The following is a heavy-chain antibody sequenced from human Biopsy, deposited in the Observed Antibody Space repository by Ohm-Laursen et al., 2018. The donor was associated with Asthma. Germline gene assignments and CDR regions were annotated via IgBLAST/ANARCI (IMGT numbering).Heavy chain of an antibody. CDR1: GFAVSRDY. Sequence: SLRLSCAASGFAVSRDYMFWVRQAPGKGLEWVSVIYSGGTSHTADSVRGRFTISRDYSENTLYLQMHSLRAEDTAVYYCARGDSSNWSHYYFDHWGQGTLVTVSS. CDR3: ARGDSSNWSHYYFDH. D-gene: IGHD3-22*01. CDR2: IYSGGTS. V-gene: IGHV3-53*01. J-gene: IGHJ4*02.